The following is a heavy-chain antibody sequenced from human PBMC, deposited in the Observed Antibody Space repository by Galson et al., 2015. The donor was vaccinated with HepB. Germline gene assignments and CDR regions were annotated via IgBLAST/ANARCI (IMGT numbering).Heavy chain of an antibody. Sequence: SLRLSCAASGFTFSRYGMHWVRQAPGKGLEWVAVISYDGSNKYYADSVKGRFTISRDNSKNTLYLQMNSLRAEDTAVYYCAKAVNYYDSSGYYSAEYFQHWGQGTLVTVSS. CDR2: ISYDGSNK. D-gene: IGHD3-22*01. CDR3: AKAVNYYDSSGYYSAEYFQH. V-gene: IGHV3-30*18. J-gene: IGHJ1*01. CDR1: GFTFSRYG.